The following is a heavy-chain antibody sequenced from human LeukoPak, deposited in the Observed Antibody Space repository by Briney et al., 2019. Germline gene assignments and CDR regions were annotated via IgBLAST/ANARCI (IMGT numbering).Heavy chain of an antibody. V-gene: IGHV3-48*03. J-gene: IGHJ4*02. D-gene: IGHD5-12*01. CDR1: GFTFSSYE. CDR3: ARLPYSGYGGGRVY. CDR2: ISSSGSTI. Sequence: GGSLRLSCAASGFTFSSYEMNWVRQAPGKGLEWVSYISSSGSTIYYADSVKGRFTISRDNAKNSLYLQMNSLRAEDTAIYYCARLPYSGYGGGRVYWGQGTLVTVSS.